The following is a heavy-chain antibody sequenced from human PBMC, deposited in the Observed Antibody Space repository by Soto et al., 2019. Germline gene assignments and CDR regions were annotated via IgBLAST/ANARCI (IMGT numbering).Heavy chain of an antibody. CDR2: INPSGCST. CDR1: AYTCSTYY. J-gene: IGHJ5*01. V-gene: IGHV1-46*01. D-gene: IGHD1-26*01. CDR3: ARGSSGSYVHSFDS. Sequence: AALKVSCSAAAYTCSTYYIHWGRQAPGKGLEWMGIINPSGCSTSYAPNFQGRVTMTRDKSTSTVYLEMSSLKSADTAVYYCARGSSGSYVHSFDSWGQGTMVTVSS.